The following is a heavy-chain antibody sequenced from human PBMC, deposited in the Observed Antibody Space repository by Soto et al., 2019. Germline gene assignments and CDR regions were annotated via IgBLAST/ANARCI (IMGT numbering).Heavy chain of an antibody. D-gene: IGHD4-4*01. CDR1: GFTFSTYA. CDR3: AKYSNSYYHYYTMDI. V-gene: IGHV3-23*01. J-gene: IGHJ6*02. Sequence: GGSLRLSCAASGFTFSTYAMNWVRQAPGKGLEWVSLISGSGGTTYYADSVKGRFTISRDNSKNTLYLQMNSLRAEDTAVYYCAKYSNSYYHYYTMDIWGQGTAVTVSS. CDR2: ISGSGGTT.